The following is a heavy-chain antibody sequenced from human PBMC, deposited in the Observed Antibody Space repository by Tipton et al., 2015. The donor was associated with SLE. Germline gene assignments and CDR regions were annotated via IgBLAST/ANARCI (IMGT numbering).Heavy chain of an antibody. CDR3: ARSNYDYMWGSYRASAAADAFDI. CDR1: GGSFSGYY. V-gene: IGHV4-34*01. D-gene: IGHD3-16*02. J-gene: IGHJ3*02. Sequence: TLSLTCAVYGGSFSGYYWSWLRQPPGKGLEWIGEINHSGSTNYNPSLKSRVTISVDTSKNQFSLKLSSVTAADTAVYYCARSNYDYMWGSYRASAAADAFDIWGQGTMVTVSS. CDR2: INHSGST.